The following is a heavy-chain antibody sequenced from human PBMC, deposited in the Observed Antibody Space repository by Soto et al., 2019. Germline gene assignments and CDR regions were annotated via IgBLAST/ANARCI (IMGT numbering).Heavy chain of an antibody. D-gene: IGHD3-10*01. CDR2: IYFTGIT. J-gene: IGHJ5*02. CDR1: SASLSSGGYY. V-gene: IGHV4-31*02. Sequence: PSKPVSLTYTVSSASLSSGGYYWNWIRQHPVKGLEWIGYIYFTGITYSTPSLKSRVTLSVDTSKSQFSLELRSVTAADTAIYYWAIAPPYYKVIWFDRWGQGVFVTVS. CDR3: AIAPPYYKVIWFDR.